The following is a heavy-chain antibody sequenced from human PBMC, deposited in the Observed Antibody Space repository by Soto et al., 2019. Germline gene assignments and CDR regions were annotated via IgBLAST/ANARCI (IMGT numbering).Heavy chain of an antibody. Sequence: PGGSLRLSCAASGFTFSSYSMNWVRQAPGKGLEWVSSISSSSSYIYYADSVKGRFTISRDNAKNSLYLQMNSLRAEDTAVYYCXRAGHSSGWNYYYGMDVWGQGTTVTVSS. J-gene: IGHJ6*02. D-gene: IGHD6-19*01. CDR1: GFTFSSYS. CDR2: ISSSSSYI. V-gene: IGHV3-21*01. CDR3: XRAGHSSGWNYYYGMDV.